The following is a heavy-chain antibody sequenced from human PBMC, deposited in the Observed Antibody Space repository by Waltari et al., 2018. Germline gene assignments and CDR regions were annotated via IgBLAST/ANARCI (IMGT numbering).Heavy chain of an antibody. Sequence: QVQLQQWGAGLLKPSETLSLTCAVYGGSFSGYYWSWLRQPPGKGLEWIGEINHSGSTNYNPSLKSRVTISVDTSKNQFSLKLSSVTAADTAVYYCARGLFDSSGYFRNDAFDIWGQGTMVTVSS. J-gene: IGHJ3*02. V-gene: IGHV4-34*01. D-gene: IGHD3-22*01. CDR1: GGSFSGYY. CDR2: INHSGST. CDR3: ARGLFDSSGYFRNDAFDI.